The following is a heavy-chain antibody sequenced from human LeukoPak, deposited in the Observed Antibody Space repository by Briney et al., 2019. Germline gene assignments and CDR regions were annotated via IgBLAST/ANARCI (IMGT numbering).Heavy chain of an antibody. D-gene: IGHD5-18*01. J-gene: IGHJ6*04. Sequence: PSETLSLTCSVSGGSISSSNYYWAWIRQPPGKGLEWIGSVHYTGSTYYSASLKSRVTISVDTSKNQFYLELPSVTAADTAVYYCARDPRYSSAMVGVPVDVWGKGTTVTVSS. V-gene: IGHV4-39*07. CDR3: ARDPRYSSAMVGVPVDV. CDR1: GGSISSSNYY. CDR2: VHYTGST.